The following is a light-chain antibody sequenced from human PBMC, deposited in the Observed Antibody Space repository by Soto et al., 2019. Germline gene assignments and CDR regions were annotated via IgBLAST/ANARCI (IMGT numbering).Light chain of an antibody. J-gene: IGKJ3*01. CDR3: QQAYTTPPET. CDR1: QPINDY. Sequence: DIHMTQSPSSLSPSVGDRVAITCRASQPINDYLNWYRQAPGKAPTLLIYSASSLRSGVPSRFSGRGYGTNFTLIISSLQPEDFATYYCQQAYTTPPETFGPGTKVDIK. V-gene: IGKV1-39*01. CDR2: SAS.